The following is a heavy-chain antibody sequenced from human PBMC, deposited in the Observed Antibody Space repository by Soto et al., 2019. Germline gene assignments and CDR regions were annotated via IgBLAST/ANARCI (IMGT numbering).Heavy chain of an antibody. V-gene: IGHV3-74*03. J-gene: IGHJ6*02. D-gene: IGHD4-17*01. CDR3: ARDKSYALAV. CDR1: GFDFSNSW. CDR2: INSDGSSI. Sequence: GGSLRLSCAASGFDFSNSWMHWVRQVPGKGLVWVSHINSDGSSITYADSVKGRFTISRDNARTTVYLQLDSLRVEDTAVYYCARDKSYALAVWGQGTTVTVSS.